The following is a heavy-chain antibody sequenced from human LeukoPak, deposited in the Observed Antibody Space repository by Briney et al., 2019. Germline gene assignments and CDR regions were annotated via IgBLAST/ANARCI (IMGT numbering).Heavy chain of an antibody. CDR2: ISWNSGSI. J-gene: IGHJ4*02. CDR3: AKDNSGYSGPFDY. V-gene: IGHV3-9*01. Sequence: PGGSLRLSCAASGFTFDDYAMHWCRQAPGKGLEWDSGISWNSGSIGYADSVKGRFTISRDNAKNSLYLQMNSLRAEDTALYYCAKDNSGYSGPFDYWGQGTLVTVSS. D-gene: IGHD3-22*01. CDR1: GFTFDDYA.